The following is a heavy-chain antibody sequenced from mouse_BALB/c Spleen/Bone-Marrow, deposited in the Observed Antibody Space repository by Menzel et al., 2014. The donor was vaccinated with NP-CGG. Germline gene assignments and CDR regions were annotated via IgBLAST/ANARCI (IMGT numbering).Heavy chain of an antibody. V-gene: IGHV1S81*02. D-gene: IGHD4-1*01. J-gene: IGHJ2*01. CDR2: INPSNGGT. CDR3: TRGRTWDFDY. CDR1: GYTFTSYY. Sequence: SGAELVKPGASVKLSCKASGYTFTSYYMYWVKQRPGQGLEWIGEINPSNGGTNFNEKFKSRATLTVDKSSSTAYMQLSSLTSEDSAVYYCTRGRTWDFDYWGHGTTLAVSS.